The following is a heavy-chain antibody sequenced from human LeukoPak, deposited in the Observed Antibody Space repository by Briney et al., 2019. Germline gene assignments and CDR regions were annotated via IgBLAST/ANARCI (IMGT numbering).Heavy chain of an antibody. CDR2: IKSKTDGGTT. J-gene: IGHJ6*02. D-gene: IGHD6-13*01. CDR1: GFTFSNAW. Sequence: SGGSLRLSCAASGFTFSNAWMNWVRQAPGKGLEWVGRIKSKTDGGTTDYAAPVKGRFTISRDDSKNTLYLQMNSLKTEDTAVYYCTTEGAQQQLPTYYYGMDVWGQGTTVTVSS. V-gene: IGHV3-15*07. CDR3: TTEGAQQQLPTYYYGMDV.